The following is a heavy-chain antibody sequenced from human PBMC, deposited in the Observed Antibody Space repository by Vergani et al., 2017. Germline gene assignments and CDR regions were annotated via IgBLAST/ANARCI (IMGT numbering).Heavy chain of an antibody. Sequence: LQLVESGGGLVQPGRSLRLSCAASGFTFNQYGMHWVRQAPGKGLEWVAVTWYDGKNKQYADSVKGRFTISRDNSKSTMYLQMNSLRDEDTGVYYCARDLRLLYNRFDPWGQGTLVTVSS. CDR3: ARDLRLLYNRFDP. J-gene: IGHJ5*02. V-gene: IGHV3-33*01. CDR1: GFTFNQYG. CDR2: TWYDGKNK. D-gene: IGHD1-14*01.